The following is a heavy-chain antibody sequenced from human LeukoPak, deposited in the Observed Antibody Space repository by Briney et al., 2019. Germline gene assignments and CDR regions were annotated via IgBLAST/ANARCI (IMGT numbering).Heavy chain of an antibody. V-gene: IGHV3-43*02. J-gene: IGHJ4*02. CDR1: GFTFDDYA. CDR2: ISGDGGST. CDR3: ATEIVGASGGFDY. D-gene: IGHD1-26*01. Sequence: PGGSLRLSCAASGFTFDDYAMHWVRQAPGKGLEWVSLISGDGGSTYYADSVKGRFTISRDNSKNSLYLQMNSLRTEDTALYYRATEIVGASGGFDYWGQGTLVTVSS.